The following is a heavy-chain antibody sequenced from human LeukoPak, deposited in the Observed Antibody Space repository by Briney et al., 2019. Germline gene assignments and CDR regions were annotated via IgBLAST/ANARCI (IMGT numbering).Heavy chain of an antibody. CDR2: IYSGGST. V-gene: IGHV3-53*01. CDR3: ARRNYDILTNWFDP. Sequence: GGSLRLSCAASGFTVSSNYMSWVRQAPGKGLEWVSVIYSGGSTYYADSVKGRFTISRDNSKNTLYLQMNSLRAEDTAVYYCARRNYDILTNWFDPWGQGTLVTVSS. D-gene: IGHD3-9*01. CDR1: GFTVSSNY. J-gene: IGHJ5*02.